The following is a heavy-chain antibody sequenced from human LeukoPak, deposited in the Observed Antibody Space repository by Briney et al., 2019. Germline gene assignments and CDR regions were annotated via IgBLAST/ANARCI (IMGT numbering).Heavy chain of an antibody. V-gene: IGHV1-46*01. CDR3: AKTAASGIVVVPAAHLDY. D-gene: IGHD2-2*01. J-gene: IGHJ4*02. CDR2: INPSGGST. CDR1: GYTFTSYY. Sequence: ASVTVSFKASGYTFTSYYMHWVRQAPGQGLEWMGIINPSGGSTSYAQKFQGRVTMTRDTSTSTVYMELSSLRSEDTAVYYCAKTAASGIVVVPAAHLDYWGQGTLVTVSS.